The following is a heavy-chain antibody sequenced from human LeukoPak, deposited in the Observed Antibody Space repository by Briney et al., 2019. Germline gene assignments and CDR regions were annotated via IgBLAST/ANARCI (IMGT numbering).Heavy chain of an antibody. V-gene: IGHV1-69*13. J-gene: IGHJ4*02. CDR3: ARDIVGATQDFNFDY. CDR1: GGTLSSYA. D-gene: IGHD1-26*01. CDR2: IIPIFGTA. Sequence: GASVKLSCKASGGTLSSYAISWVRQAPGQGLEWMGGIIPIFGTANYAQKFQGRVTITADESTSTAYMELSSLRSEDTAVYYCARDIVGATQDFNFDYWGQGTLVTVSS.